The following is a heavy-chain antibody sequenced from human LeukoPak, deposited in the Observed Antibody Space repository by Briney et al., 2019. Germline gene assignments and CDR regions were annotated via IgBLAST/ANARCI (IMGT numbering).Heavy chain of an antibody. CDR1: GFTFSSS. V-gene: IGHV4-4*07. Sequence: GSLRLSCAASGFTFSSSWMDWIRQPAGKGLEWIGRFYISGSTDYNPALKSRVTISADTSKNQFSLRLTSVTAADTAVYYCARDPNSALWGQGTLVTVSS. D-gene: IGHD4-23*01. J-gene: IGHJ4*02. CDR2: FYISGST. CDR3: ARDPNSAL.